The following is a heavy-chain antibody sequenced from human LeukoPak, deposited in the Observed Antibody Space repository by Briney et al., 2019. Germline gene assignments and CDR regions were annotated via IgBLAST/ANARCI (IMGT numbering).Heavy chain of an antibody. CDR1: GRTFSSYA. D-gene: IGHD3-22*01. CDR2: IIPSFGTA. CDR3: ARASWSEYYDSSGYYDY. Sequence: VKVSCKASGRTFSSYAISWVRQAPGQGLEWMGGIIPSFGTANYAQKFQGRVTITTDESRSTASMELSSLRSEDTAVYYCARASWSEYYDSSGYYDYWGQGTLGTVSS. J-gene: IGHJ4*02. V-gene: IGHV1-69*13.